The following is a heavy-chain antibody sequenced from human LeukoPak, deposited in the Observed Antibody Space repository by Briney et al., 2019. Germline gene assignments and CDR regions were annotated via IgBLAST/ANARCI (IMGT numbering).Heavy chain of an antibody. CDR2: IYYSGST. CDR3: ARDRRGGGAYYYYYYGMDV. J-gene: IGHJ6*02. CDR1: GGSISSGDYY. Sequence: SETLSLTCSVSGGSISSGDYYWSWIRQPPGKGLEWIGCIYYSGSTYYNPSLKSRVTISVDTSKNQFSLKLSSVTAADTAVYYCARDRRGGGAYYYYYYGMDVWGQGTTVTVSS. V-gene: IGHV4-30-4*01. D-gene: IGHD2-21*01.